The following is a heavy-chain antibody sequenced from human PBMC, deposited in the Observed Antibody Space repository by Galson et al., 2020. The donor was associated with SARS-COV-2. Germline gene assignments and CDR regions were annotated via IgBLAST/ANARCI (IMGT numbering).Heavy chain of an antibody. CDR3: ARTYGGNHYFDY. D-gene: IGHD2-15*01. CDR2: VVPIFGTT. V-gene: IGHV1-69*13. CDR1: GGSFRRHV. J-gene: IGHJ4*02. Sequence: ASVKVSCKASGGSFRRHVFSWVRQAPGQGLQWMGEVVPIFGTTHYAQDFQGRITIIADESTSTAYMELSSLRSEDTAVYYCARTYGGNHYFDYWGQGTLVTVSS.